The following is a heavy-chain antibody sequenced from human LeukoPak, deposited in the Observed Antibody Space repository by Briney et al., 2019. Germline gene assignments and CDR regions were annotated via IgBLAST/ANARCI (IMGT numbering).Heavy chain of an antibody. CDR3: AKDASSSWYHFDY. J-gene: IGHJ4*02. Sequence: PGGSLGLSCAASGFTFSSYSMGWVRQAPGKGLEWVSDISGGGDDTWYADSVRGRFTISRDNSKNTLYLQMNSLRAEDTAVYYCAKDASSSWYHFDYWGQGTLVTVSS. V-gene: IGHV3-23*01. D-gene: IGHD6-13*01. CDR1: GFTFSSYS. CDR2: ISGGGDDT.